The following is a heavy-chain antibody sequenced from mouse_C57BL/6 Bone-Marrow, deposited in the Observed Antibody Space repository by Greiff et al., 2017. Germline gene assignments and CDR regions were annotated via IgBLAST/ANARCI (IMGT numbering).Heavy chain of an antibody. Sequence: VQLQQSGAELVRPGTSVKMSCKASGYTFTNYWIGWAKQRPGHGLEWIGDIYPGGGYTKYNEKFKGKATLTADKSSSTAYMQFTSLTSEDSAIYYCARLNWDVRYFDYWGQGTTLTVSS. CDR2: IYPGGGYT. CDR1: GYTFTNYW. V-gene: IGHV1-63*01. D-gene: IGHD4-1*01. CDR3: ARLNWDVRYFDY. J-gene: IGHJ2*01.